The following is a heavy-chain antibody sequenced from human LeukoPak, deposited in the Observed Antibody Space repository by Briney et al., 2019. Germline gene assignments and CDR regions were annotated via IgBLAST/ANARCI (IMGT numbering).Heavy chain of an antibody. CDR2: IYSGGST. CDR1: GFSAGFSVSSIY. CDR3: AKDLGPLIRRGNGMDV. D-gene: IGHD3-16*01. J-gene: IGHJ6*02. Sequence: GGSLRLSCAASGFSAGFSVSSIYMSWVRQAPGKGLEWVSGIYSGGSTYYADSVKGRFTISRVHSKNTLYLQMNSLRAEDTAVYYCAKDLGPLIRRGNGMDVWGQGTTVTVSS. V-gene: IGHV3-53*05.